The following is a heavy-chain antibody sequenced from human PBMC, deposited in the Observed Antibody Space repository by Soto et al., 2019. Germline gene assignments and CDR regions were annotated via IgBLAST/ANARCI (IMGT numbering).Heavy chain of an antibody. CDR3: ARVGDGYNNNWFDP. CDR2: IYYSGST. J-gene: IGHJ5*02. CDR1: GGSISSYY. Sequence: SETLSLTCTVSGGSISSYYWSWIRQPPGKGLEWIGYIYYSGSTNYNPSLKSRVTISVDTSKNQFSLKLSSVTAADTAVYYCARVGDGYNNNWFDPWGQGTLVTVSS. V-gene: IGHV4-59*01. D-gene: IGHD5-12*01.